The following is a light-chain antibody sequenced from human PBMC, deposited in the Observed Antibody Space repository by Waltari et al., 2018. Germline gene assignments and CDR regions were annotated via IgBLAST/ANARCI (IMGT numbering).Light chain of an antibody. V-gene: IGKV3-15*01. CDR3: QQYNNWPPGVT. CDR1: HSVSSH. Sequence: EIVMTQSPAALSVSPGERATLSCRASHSVSSHLAWYQQKPGQAPRLLIYGASTRATGIPARFSGSGSGTEFILTISSLQSEDFAVYYCQQYNNWPPGVTFGPGTKVDIK. CDR2: GAS. J-gene: IGKJ3*01.